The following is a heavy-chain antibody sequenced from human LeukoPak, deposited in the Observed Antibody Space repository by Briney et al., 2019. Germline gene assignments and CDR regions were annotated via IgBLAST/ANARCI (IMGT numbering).Heavy chain of an antibody. CDR3: ARGPTYSYGVLDY. J-gene: IGHJ4*02. D-gene: IGHD5-18*01. CDR2: INAGNGNT. V-gene: IGHV1-3*01. CDR1: GYTFNSYA. Sequence: GASVKVSCKASGYTFNSYAMHWVRQAPGQRLEWMGWINAGNGNTKYSEKFQGRVTITRDTSASTAYMELSSLRSEDTAVYYCARGPTYSYGVLDYWGQGTLVTVSS.